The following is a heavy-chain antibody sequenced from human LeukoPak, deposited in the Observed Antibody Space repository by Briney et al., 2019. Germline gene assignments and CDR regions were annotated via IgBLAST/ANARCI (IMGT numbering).Heavy chain of an antibody. J-gene: IGHJ4*02. CDR3: ARTVAALDY. CDR1: GGSIRSYY. CDR2: ISYTGNT. Sequence: SETLSLTCSVSGGSIRSYYWSWIRQPPGKGLGWIGDISYTGNTKYNPSLKSRVTISVDTSKNQFSLKLSSVTAADTAVYYCARTVAALDYWGQGTLVTVSS. D-gene: IGHD6-19*01. V-gene: IGHV4-59*01.